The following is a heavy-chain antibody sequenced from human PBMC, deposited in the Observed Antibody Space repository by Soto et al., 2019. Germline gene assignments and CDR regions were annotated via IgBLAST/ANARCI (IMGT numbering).Heavy chain of an antibody. CDR1: GGSISSGGYY. J-gene: IGHJ6*02. CDR3: ARLSSPYSHFMYV. V-gene: IGHV4-61*08. Sequence: PSETLSLTCTVSGGSISSGGYYWSWIRQPPGKGLEWIGYIYYSGSTNYNPSLKSRVTISVDTSKNQFSLKLSSVTAADTAVYYCARLSSPYSHFMYVWGQGTTVTVSS. D-gene: IGHD2-15*01. CDR2: IYYSGST.